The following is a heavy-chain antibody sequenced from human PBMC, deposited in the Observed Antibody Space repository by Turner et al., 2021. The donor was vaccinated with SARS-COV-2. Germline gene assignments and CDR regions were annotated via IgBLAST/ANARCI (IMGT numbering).Heavy chain of an antibody. J-gene: IGHJ5*02. CDR2: ISSSSSYI. D-gene: IGHD3-22*01. CDR3: ARGTYYYDSSVYSGTNWFDP. V-gene: IGHV3-21*01. Sequence: EVQLVESGGGLVKPGGSLRLSCAASGFTFSSYTMYWVRQAPGKGGEGVSSISSSSSYIYYADSVKGGFTISRDNAKNSLYLQMNSLRAEDTAVYYCARGTYYYDSSVYSGTNWFDPWGQGTLVTVSS. CDR1: GFTFSSYT.